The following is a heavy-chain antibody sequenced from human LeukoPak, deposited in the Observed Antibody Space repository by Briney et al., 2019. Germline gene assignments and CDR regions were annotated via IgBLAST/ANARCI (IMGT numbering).Heavy chain of an antibody. J-gene: IGHJ4*02. V-gene: IGHV3-43D*03. Sequence: PGGSLRLSCAASGFTFDDYAMHWVRQAPGKGLEWVSRISWDGGSTYYADSVKGRFTISRDNSKNSLYLQMNSLRAEDTALYYCAKDYCSSTSRYFDYWGQGTLVTVSS. D-gene: IGHD2-2*01. CDR2: ISWDGGST. CDR1: GFTFDDYA. CDR3: AKDYCSSTSRYFDY.